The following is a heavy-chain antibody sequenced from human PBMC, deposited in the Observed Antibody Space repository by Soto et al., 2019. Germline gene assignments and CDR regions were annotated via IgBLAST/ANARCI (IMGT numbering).Heavy chain of an antibody. D-gene: IGHD2-2*01. CDR1: GFTFSSYS. V-gene: IGHV3-21*01. Sequence: GGSLRLSCAASGFTFSSYSMNWVRQAPGKGLEWVSSISSSSSYIYYADSVKGRFTISRDNAKNSLYLQMNSLRAEDTAVYYCARECSSTSCYVGAFDIWGQGTMVTVSS. CDR2: ISSSSSYI. CDR3: ARECSSTSCYVGAFDI. J-gene: IGHJ3*02.